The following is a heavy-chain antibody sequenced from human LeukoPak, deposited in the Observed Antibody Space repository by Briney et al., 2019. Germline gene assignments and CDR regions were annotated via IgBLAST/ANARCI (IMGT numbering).Heavy chain of an antibody. CDR3: ARVTPDCGGDCYNYYFDY. D-gene: IGHD2-21*02. CDR2: IIPIFGTA. V-gene: IGHV1-69*05. CDR1: GGTFSSYA. J-gene: IGHJ4*02. Sequence: AASVKVSCKASGGTFSSYAISWVRQAPGQGLEWMGGIIPIFGTANYAQKFQGRVTITTDESTSTAYMEPSSLRSEDTAVYYCARVTPDCGGDCYNYYFDYWGQGTLVTVSS.